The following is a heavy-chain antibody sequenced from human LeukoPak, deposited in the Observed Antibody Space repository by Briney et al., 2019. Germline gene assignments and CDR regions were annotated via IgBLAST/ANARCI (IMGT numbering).Heavy chain of an antibody. CDR3: ARHINDYGDANFDS. D-gene: IGHD4-17*01. Sequence: TSETLSLTCTVSGGSISNYYWSWIRQPAGEGLEWIGRIYGSGSTNYNPSLKSRVTMSVDTSNNLFSLKLSSVTAADTAVYYCARHINDYGDANFDSWGQGTLVTVSS. J-gene: IGHJ4*02. CDR2: IYGSGST. V-gene: IGHV4-4*07. CDR1: GGSISNYY.